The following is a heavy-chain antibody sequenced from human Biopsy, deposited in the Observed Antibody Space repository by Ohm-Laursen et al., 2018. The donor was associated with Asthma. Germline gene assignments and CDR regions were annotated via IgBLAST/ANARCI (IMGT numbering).Heavy chain of an antibody. CDR2: THYSGTT. CDR3: ARVRGAFYESSVKNAFDV. D-gene: IGHD3-22*01. CDR1: GGSIGIYY. V-gene: IGHV4-59*01. J-gene: IGHJ3*01. Sequence: GTLSLTCTVSGGSIGIYYWGWIRQPPGKGLEYIGHTHYSGTTNTDPSLTGRVTMSVDTSKNQFSLKVTSVTAADTAVYFCARVRGAFYESSVKNAFDVWGQGTMVTVSS.